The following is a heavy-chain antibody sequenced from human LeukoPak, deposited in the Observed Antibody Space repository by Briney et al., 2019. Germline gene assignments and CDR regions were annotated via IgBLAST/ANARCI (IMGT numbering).Heavy chain of an antibody. J-gene: IGHJ4*02. CDR2: ISWNSGSI. CDR3: AKALKEDFFDY. V-gene: IGHV3-9*01. D-gene: IGHD2/OR15-2a*01. Sequence: PGGSLRLSCAASGFTFDDYAMHWVRQAPGKGLEWVSGISWNSGSIGYADSVKGRFTSSRDNAKNSLYLQMNSLRAEDTALYYCAKALKEDFFDYWGQGTLVTVSS. CDR1: GFTFDDYA.